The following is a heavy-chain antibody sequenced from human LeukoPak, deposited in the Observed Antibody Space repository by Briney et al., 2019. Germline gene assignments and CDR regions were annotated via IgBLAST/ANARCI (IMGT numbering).Heavy chain of an antibody. D-gene: IGHD1-26*01. CDR3: ARGRVGATFDY. CDR1: GSTFSSHW. CDR2: INSDGSST. V-gene: IGHV3-74*01. J-gene: IGHJ4*02. Sequence: GGSLRRSCAASGSTFSSHWMHWVRQAPGKGLVWVSRINSDGSSTSYADSVKGRFTISRDNAKNTLYLQMNSLRAEDTAVYYCARGRVGATFDYWGQGTLVTVSS.